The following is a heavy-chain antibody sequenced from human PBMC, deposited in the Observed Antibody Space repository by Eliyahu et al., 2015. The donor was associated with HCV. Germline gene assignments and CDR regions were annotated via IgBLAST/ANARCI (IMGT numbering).Heavy chain of an antibody. D-gene: IGHD3-22*01. CDR1: GFTVSSNY. Sequence: EVQLVESGGGLVQPGGSLRLSCAASGFTVSSNYMSWVRQAPGKGLEWVSVIYSGGSTYYADSVKGRFTISRDNSKNTLYLQMNSLRAEDTAVYYCAREYYYDSSGYYYDAFDIWGQGTMVTVSS. CDR2: IYSGGST. J-gene: IGHJ3*02. CDR3: AREYYYDSSGYYYDAFDI. V-gene: IGHV3-66*01.